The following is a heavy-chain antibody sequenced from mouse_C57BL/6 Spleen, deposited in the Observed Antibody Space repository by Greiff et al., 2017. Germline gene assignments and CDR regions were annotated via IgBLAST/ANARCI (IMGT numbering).Heavy chain of an antibody. CDR3: ANYDYDGGAMDD. J-gene: IGHJ4*01. Sequence: EVKLQQSGPELVKPGASVKISCKASGYSFTGYYMNWVKQSPEKSLEWIGEINPSTGGTTYNQKFKAKATLTVDKSSSTAYMQLKSLTSEDSAVYYCANYDYDGGAMDDWGQGTSVTVSS. CDR1: GYSFTGYY. CDR2: INPSTGGT. V-gene: IGHV1-42*01. D-gene: IGHD2-4*01.